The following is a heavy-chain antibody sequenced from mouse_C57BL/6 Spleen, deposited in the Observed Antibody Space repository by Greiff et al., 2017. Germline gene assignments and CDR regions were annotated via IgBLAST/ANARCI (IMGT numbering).Heavy chain of an antibody. Sequence: EVQLQQSGPGLVKPSQSLSLTCSVTGYSITSGYYWNWIRQFPGNKLEWMGYISYDGSNNYNPSLKNRISITRDTSKNQFFLKLNSVTTEDTATYYCARSGDHWGQGTLVTVSA. CDR1: GYSITSGYY. D-gene: IGHD3-1*01. J-gene: IGHJ3*01. CDR3: ARSGDH. CDR2: ISYDGSN. V-gene: IGHV3-6*01.